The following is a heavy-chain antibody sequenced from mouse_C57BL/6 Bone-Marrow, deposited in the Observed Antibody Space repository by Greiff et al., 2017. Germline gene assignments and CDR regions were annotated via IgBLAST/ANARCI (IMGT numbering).Heavy chain of an antibody. D-gene: IGHD2-10*02. CDR1: VFTFSDYY. CDR3: ARDGLYDYYALDD. CDR2: INYDGSST. V-gene: IGHV5-16*01. Sequence: EVKVVESQGGLVQPGSSMTLSCTASVFTFSDYYMACVRQVPEKGLEWVANINYDGSSTSYLDSLKSRFLISSDNAKHMLYLQMSSLMSEDTATYDCARDGLYDYYALDDWGQGTSVTVAS. J-gene: IGHJ4*01.